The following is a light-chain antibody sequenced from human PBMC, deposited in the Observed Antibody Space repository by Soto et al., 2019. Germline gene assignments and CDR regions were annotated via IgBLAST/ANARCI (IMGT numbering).Light chain of an antibody. CDR1: SSDVGGYNY. CDR3: SSYTSSSTYV. Sequence: QSALTQPASVSGSPGQSITISCTGTSSDVGGYNYVSWYQQHPAKAPKLMIYDVSDRPSGVSNRFSGSKSGNTASLTISGLQAEDEADYYCSSYTSSSTYVFGTGTEVTVL. J-gene: IGLJ1*01. V-gene: IGLV2-14*01. CDR2: DVS.